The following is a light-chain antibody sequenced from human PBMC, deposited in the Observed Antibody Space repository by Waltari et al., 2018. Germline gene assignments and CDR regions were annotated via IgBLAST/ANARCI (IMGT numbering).Light chain of an antibody. Sequence: QSVLTQPASVSSSPGQSITISCTRTNSDVGGYNYVSWYQQYPCKAPILMIYDVTKRPSGVSNRFSGSKSGNTASLTISGLQADDEADYYCSSYTSSGTLRIFGGGTKVTAL. CDR2: DVT. J-gene: IGLJ2*01. CDR3: SSYTSSGTLRI. CDR1: NSDVGGYNY. V-gene: IGLV2-14*01.